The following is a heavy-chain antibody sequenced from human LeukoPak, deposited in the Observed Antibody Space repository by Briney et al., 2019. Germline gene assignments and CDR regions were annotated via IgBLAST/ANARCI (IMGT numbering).Heavy chain of an antibody. CDR2: INHSGST. CDR1: GGSFSGYY. J-gene: IGHJ4*02. Sequence: SETLSLTCAVYGGSFSGYYWSWIRQPPGKGLEWIGEINHSGSTNYNPSLKSRVTISVDTSKNQFSLKLSSVTAADTAVYYCARDLNGSGSYNFDYWGQGTLVTVSS. D-gene: IGHD3-10*01. V-gene: IGHV4-34*01. CDR3: ARDLNGSGSYNFDY.